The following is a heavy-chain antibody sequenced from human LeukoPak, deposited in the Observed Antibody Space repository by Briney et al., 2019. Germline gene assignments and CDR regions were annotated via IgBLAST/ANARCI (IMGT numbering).Heavy chain of an antibody. CDR2: SSGSSSHT. V-gene: IGHV3-23*01. CDR3: AKEHDYSNAAPEWGFDS. Sequence: GGSLRLSCAASGFTFSIYDMSWVRQAPGKGLEWDSGSSGSSSHTMDADSVRGRFTISRDNTRNTLYLHMNSLRAEDTALYYCAKEHDYSNAAPEWGFDSWGQGTLVTVSS. J-gene: IGHJ4*02. CDR1: GFTFSIYD. D-gene: IGHD3-3*01.